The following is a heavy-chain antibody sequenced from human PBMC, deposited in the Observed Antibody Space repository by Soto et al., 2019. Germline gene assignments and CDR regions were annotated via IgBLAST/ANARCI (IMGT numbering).Heavy chain of an antibody. V-gene: IGHV3-30*03. D-gene: IGHD4-4*01. J-gene: IGHJ6*02. Sequence: GGSLRLSCAASGFTFTSYGMHWVRQAPGKGLEWMALILHDGSAEYYADSVKGRFTISRDNSKNTLYLQMNSLRAGDTAVYYCARSRDGYSFYFYYGMDGWGQGTTVTV. CDR2: ILHDGSAE. CDR1: GFTFTSYG. CDR3: ARSRDGYSFYFYYGMDG.